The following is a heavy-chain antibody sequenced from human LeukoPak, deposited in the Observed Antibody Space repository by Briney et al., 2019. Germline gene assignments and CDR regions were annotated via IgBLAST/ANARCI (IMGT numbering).Heavy chain of an antibody. Sequence: SETLSLTCTVSGGSISSSYYYWGWIRQPPGKGLEWIGSMYYSGSTYYNPSLRSRVTISVDTSKNQFSLNLSSVTAADTAVYYCARHSYDILTVYARQFDSWGQGTLVTVSS. D-gene: IGHD3-9*01. CDR2: MYYSGST. V-gene: IGHV4-39*01. CDR3: ARHSYDILTVYARQFDS. J-gene: IGHJ4*02. CDR1: GGSISSSYYY.